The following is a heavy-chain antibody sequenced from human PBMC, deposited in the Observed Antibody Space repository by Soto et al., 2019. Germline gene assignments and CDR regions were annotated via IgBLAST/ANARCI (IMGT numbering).Heavy chain of an antibody. CDR3: VRQPPTGWSDAYDI. D-gene: IGHD1-1*01. J-gene: IGHJ3*02. CDR1: GYSFTSYW. V-gene: IGHV5-51*01. Sequence: EVQLVQSGEEVKKPGESLKISCEGSGYSFTSYWIGWVRQMPGKGLEWMGIIYPGDSDTRYSPSFQGQVTISADKSIRTAYLQWSSLKASDTAMYFCVRQPPTGWSDAYDIWGQGTMVTVSS. CDR2: IYPGDSDT.